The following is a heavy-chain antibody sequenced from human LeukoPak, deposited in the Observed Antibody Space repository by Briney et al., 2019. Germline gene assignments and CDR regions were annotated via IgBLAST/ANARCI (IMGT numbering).Heavy chain of an antibody. V-gene: IGHV3-15*01. CDR3: TTGYCSRTSCYYFDY. Sequence: PGGSLRLSCAASGFTFSNAWMSWVRQAPAKGPEGVGRIKSKTDGGTTDYAAPVKGRFTISRDDSKNTLYLQMNSLKTEDTAVYYCTTGYCSRTSCYYFDYWGQGTLVTVSS. CDR2: IKSKTDGGTT. J-gene: IGHJ4*02. D-gene: IGHD2-2*01. CDR1: GFTFSNAW.